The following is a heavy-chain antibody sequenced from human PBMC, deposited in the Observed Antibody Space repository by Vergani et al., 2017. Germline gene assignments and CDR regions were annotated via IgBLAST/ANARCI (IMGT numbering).Heavy chain of an antibody. D-gene: IGHD3-10*01. CDR2: VYTSGMT. CDR3: ARERSYYYGSGSDDYNPYYYEGMDV. Sequence: QVRLEESGPGLVKPSETLSLTCTVSGGSINTGAYYWSWLRQPAGKGLEWIGRVYTSGMTNYNPSLKSRVTILVDRSKSQLSLKLTSVNAGDTAVYFCARERSYYYGSGSDDYNPYYYEGMDVLGPGTTVTVSS. CDR1: GGSINTGAYY. V-gene: IGHV4-61*02. J-gene: IGHJ6*02.